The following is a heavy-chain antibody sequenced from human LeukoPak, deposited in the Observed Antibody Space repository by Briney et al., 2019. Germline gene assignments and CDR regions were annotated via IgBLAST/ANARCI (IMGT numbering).Heavy chain of an antibody. D-gene: IGHD5-12*01. V-gene: IGHV3-21*01. CDR1: GFTFSSYS. CDR3: ARDDKRGYSGYDYNY. CDR2: ISSSSSYI. Sequence: PGGSLRLSCAASGFTFSSYSMNWVRQAPGKGLEWVSSISSSSSYIYYADSVKGRFTIPRDNAKNSLYLQMNSLRAEDTAVYYCARDDKRGYSGYDYNYWGQGTLVTVSS. J-gene: IGHJ4*02.